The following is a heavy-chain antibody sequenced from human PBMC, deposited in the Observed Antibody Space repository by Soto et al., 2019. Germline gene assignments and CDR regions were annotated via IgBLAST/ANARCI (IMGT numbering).Heavy chain of an antibody. CDR1: GFTFSSYA. CDR2: INSSGDST. D-gene: IGHD3-3*01. CDR3: AKERLEGYGMDV. J-gene: IGHJ6*02. V-gene: IGHV3-23*01. Sequence: EVQLLESGGGLVQPGGSLRLSCAASGFTFSSYAMSWVRQAPGKGLEWVSTINSSGDSTYYADSVKGRFTISRDNSKNTLLLQMNSLKAEDTAVYYCAKERLEGYGMDVWGQGTAVTVSS.